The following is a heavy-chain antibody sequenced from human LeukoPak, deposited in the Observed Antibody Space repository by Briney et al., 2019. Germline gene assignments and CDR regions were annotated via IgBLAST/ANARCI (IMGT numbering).Heavy chain of an antibody. CDR2: INYSGST. Sequence: SETLSLTCTVSGGSISTYYWSWIRQPPGKGLEWIGYINYSGSTNYNPSLKSRVTISVDSSKNQFSLKLTSVTATDTAVYYCAKDQYILTGYYNWFDPWGQGTLVTVSS. CDR1: GGSISTYY. D-gene: IGHD3-9*01. V-gene: IGHV4-59*12. J-gene: IGHJ5*02. CDR3: AKDQYILTGYYNWFDP.